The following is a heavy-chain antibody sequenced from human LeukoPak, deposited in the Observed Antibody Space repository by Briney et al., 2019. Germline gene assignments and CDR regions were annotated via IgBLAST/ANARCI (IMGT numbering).Heavy chain of an antibody. CDR3: ARLLPGDAFDI. J-gene: IGHJ3*02. Sequence: ASVKVSCKASGYTFTSYYMHWVRQAPEQGLEWMGIINPSGGSTSYAQKFQGRVTMTRDTSTSTVYMELSSLRSEDTAVYYCARLLPGDAFDIWGQGTMVTVSS. V-gene: IGHV1-46*01. D-gene: IGHD3-22*01. CDR2: INPSGGST. CDR1: GYTFTSYY.